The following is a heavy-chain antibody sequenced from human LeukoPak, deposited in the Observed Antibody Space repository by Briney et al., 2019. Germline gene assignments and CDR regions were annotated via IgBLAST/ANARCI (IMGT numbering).Heavy chain of an antibody. CDR3: ARGQWGYFDL. J-gene: IGHJ2*01. CDR2: IYTSGST. V-gene: IGHV4-61*02. Sequence: SETLSLTCAVSGYSISSGYYWAWIRQPAGKGLEWIGRIYTSGSTNYNPPLKSRVTISIDTSKNQFSLKLSSVTAADTAVYYCARGQWGYFDLWGGGTLVTVSS. CDR1: GYSISSGYY. D-gene: IGHD1-26*01.